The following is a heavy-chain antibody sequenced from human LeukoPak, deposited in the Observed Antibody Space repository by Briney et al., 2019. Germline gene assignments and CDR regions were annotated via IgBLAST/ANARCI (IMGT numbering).Heavy chain of an antibody. D-gene: IGHD2-15*01. CDR1: GFTFSSYA. V-gene: IGHV3-30*18. CDR2: ISYDGSNK. Sequence: GGSLRLSCAASGFTFSSYAMHWVRQAPGKGLEWVAVISYDGSNKYYADSVKGRFTISRDNSKNTLYLQMNSLRAEDTAVYYCAKGGSWSGDPWGQGTLVTVSS. CDR3: AKGGSWSGDP. J-gene: IGHJ5*02.